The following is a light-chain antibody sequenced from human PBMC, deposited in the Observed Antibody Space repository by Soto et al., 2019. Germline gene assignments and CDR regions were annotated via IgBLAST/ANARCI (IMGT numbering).Light chain of an antibody. CDR2: RSK. J-gene: IGLJ1*01. CDR3: QSSVNSLSGAYV. Sequence: QSALTQPPSVSGAPGQTVTISCTGYSSGIGAASDVHWYQHRPGQAPKLLIYRSKNRPSGVPARFSASKSGSSASLAITGIQAEDEADYYCQSSVNSLSGAYVFGNGTKVTV. V-gene: IGLV1-40*01. CDR1: SSGIGAASD.